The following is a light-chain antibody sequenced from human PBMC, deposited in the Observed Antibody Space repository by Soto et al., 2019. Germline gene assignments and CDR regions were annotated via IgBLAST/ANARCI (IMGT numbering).Light chain of an antibody. CDR3: QQRSNWIT. Sequence: ENVLTQSPATLSLSPGERAKISCRAGQSVSSNYLAWYKQKPGQAPRLLIYAASSRATGIPDRFSGSGSGTDFTLTIRSLQPEDFAVDYCQQRSNWITFGQGTRLEIK. J-gene: IGKJ5*01. CDR2: AAS. V-gene: IGKV3D-20*02. CDR1: QSVSSNY.